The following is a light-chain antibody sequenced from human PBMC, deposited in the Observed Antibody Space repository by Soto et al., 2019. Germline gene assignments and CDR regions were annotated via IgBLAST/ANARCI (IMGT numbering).Light chain of an antibody. CDR3: TSYTSSSTPYV. J-gene: IGLJ1*01. CDR1: SSDVGGYTY. V-gene: IGLV2-14*01. Sequence: LTQPASVSGSPGHSITISCAGISSDVGGYTYVSWYQQHPGKAPKLMIYDVSNRPSGVSNRFSGSKSGNTASLTISGLQAEDEADYYCTSYTSSSTPYVFGGGTKVTVL. CDR2: DVS.